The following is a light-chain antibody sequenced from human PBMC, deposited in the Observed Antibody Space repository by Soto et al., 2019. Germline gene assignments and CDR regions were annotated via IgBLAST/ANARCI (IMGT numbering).Light chain of an antibody. Sequence: DIHMTQSPSTLSASAGVRVNITCRARQDISTWLAWYQQKPGKAPKLLIYKAASLESEVPSRFSAIGSGTEFALTINSLQSDDFASYFCQQYNTYPFTFDQGTKLEIQ. CDR2: KAA. V-gene: IGKV1-5*03. CDR3: QQYNTYPFT. J-gene: IGKJ2*01. CDR1: QDISTW.